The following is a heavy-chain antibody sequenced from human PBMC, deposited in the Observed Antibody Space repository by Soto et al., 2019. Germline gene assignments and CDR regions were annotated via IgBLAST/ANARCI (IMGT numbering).Heavy chain of an antibody. D-gene: IGHD1-1*01. J-gene: IGHJ6*03. CDR3: ARVGAGTTSRYYYYYMDV. V-gene: IGHV1-18*01. CDR2: ISAYNGNT. Sequence: QVQLVQSGAEVKKPGASVKVSCKASGYTFTSYGISWVRQAPGLGLEWMGWISAYNGNTNYAQKLQGRVTMTTDTSTSTAYMELRSLRSDDTAVYYCARVGAGTTSRYYYYYMDVWGKGTTVTVSS. CDR1: GYTFTSYG.